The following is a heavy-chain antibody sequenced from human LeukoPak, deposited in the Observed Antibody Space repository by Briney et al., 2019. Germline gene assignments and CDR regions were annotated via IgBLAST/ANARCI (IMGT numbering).Heavy chain of an antibody. D-gene: IGHD3-10*01. CDR3: ARGSSGSYYNSRFDY. J-gene: IGHJ4*02. V-gene: IGHV3-23*01. CDR1: GFTSGSYA. CDR2: ISGSGGST. Sequence: GGSLRLPCAASGFTSGSYAMSWVRQAPGKGLDWVSAISGSGGSTYYAGSVMGRFTTSRDNSKNTLYLEMNSLRGEDTAVYYCARGSSGSYYNSRFDYWGQGTLVTVSS.